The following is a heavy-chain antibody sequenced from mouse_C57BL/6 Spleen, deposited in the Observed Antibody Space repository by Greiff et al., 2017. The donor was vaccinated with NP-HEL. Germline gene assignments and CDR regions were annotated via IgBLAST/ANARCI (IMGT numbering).Heavy chain of an antibody. CDR1: GYTFTSYW. Sequence: QVQLQQPGAELVMPGASVKLSCKASGYTFTSYWMHWVKQRPGQGLEWIGEIDPSDSYTNYNQKFKGKSTLTVDKSSSTAYMQLSSLTSEDSAVYYCARWGGYYVDYWGQGTTLTVSS. D-gene: IGHD1-1*02. CDR3: ARWGGYYVDY. V-gene: IGHV1-69*01. CDR2: IDPSDSYT. J-gene: IGHJ2*01.